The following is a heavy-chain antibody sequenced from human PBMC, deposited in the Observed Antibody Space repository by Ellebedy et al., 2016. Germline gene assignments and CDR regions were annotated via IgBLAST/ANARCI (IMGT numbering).Heavy chain of an antibody. CDR2: IIPILGIA. D-gene: IGHD4-17*01. Sequence: ASVKVSCKASGGTFSSYAISWVRQAPGQGLEWMGRIIPILGIANYAQKFQGRVTITADKSTSTAYMELSSLRSEDTAVDYCARDLSPLGDPDAFDIWGQGTMVTVSS. V-gene: IGHV1-69*04. CDR1: GGTFSSYA. J-gene: IGHJ3*02. CDR3: ARDLSPLGDPDAFDI.